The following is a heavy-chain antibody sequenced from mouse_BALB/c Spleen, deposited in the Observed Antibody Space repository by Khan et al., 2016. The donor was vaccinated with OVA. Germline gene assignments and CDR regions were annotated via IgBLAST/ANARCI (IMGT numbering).Heavy chain of an antibody. CDR1: GYSITNNYA. CDR3: ARGNYYGYYFDY. V-gene: IGHV3-2*02. Sequence: EVQLQESGPGLVKPSQSLSLTCTVTGYSITNNYAWNWIRQFPGNKLEWMGYISYSDSTSYNPSLKSRISITRDTSQNQFFLQLNSVTTEDTATYYCARGNYYGYYFDYWGQGTTLTVSS. J-gene: IGHJ2*01. CDR2: ISYSDST. D-gene: IGHD1-1*01.